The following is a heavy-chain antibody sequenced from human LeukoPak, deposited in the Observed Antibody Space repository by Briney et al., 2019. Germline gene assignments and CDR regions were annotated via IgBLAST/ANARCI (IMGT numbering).Heavy chain of an antibody. D-gene: IGHD3-10*02. CDR3: AELGITMIGGV. V-gene: IGHV3-48*03. CDR2: ISASGTIT. Sequence: GGSLRLSCAASGFTFSSYEMNWVRQAPGKGLEWISYISASGTITHYADSVKGRFTISRDNAKNSLYLQMNSLRAEDTAVYYCAELGITMIGGVWGKGTTVTISS. CDR1: GFTFSSYE. J-gene: IGHJ6*04.